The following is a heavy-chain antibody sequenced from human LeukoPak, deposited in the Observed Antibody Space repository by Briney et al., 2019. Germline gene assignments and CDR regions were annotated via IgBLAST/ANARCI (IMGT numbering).Heavy chain of an antibody. Sequence: SETLSLTCAVYDGSFSGYHWTWIRQSPGKGLEWIGDINPSGSTYYNPSLKSRLTISVDTSKNQFSLKLRSVTAADTAVYYCARGRHDITMIVVVMTSVTYYLDVWGKGTTVTVS. D-gene: IGHD3-22*01. J-gene: IGHJ6*03. CDR3: ARGRHDITMIVVVMTSVTYYLDV. V-gene: IGHV4-34*01. CDR1: DGSFSGYH. CDR2: INPSGST.